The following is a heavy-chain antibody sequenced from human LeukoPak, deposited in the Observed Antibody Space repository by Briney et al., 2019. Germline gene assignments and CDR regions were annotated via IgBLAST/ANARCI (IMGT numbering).Heavy chain of an antibody. Sequence: PGGSLRLSCAAPGFTFSRFWMSWLRQAPGKGLEWVANVNEDGSGEYYVDSVKGRFTISRDNAKNSLYLQMNSLRAEDTAVYYCARDHWTDYWGQGTLVTVSS. V-gene: IGHV3-7*01. CDR2: VNEDGSGE. J-gene: IGHJ4*02. CDR3: ARDHWTDY. D-gene: IGHD1-1*01. CDR1: GFTFSRFW.